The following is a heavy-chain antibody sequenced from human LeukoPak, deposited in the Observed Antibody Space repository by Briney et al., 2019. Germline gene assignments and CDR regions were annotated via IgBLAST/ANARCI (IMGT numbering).Heavy chain of an antibody. J-gene: IGHJ5*02. CDR3: ARDRYSSSSGFDP. V-gene: IGHV1-18*01. Sequence: GASVKVSCKASGYTFTSYGISWVRQAPGQGLEWMGWISAYNGNTNYAQKLQGRVTMTTDTSTSTAYRELRSLRSDDTAVYYCARDRYSSSSGFDPWGQGTLVTVSS. CDR1: GYTFTSYG. CDR2: ISAYNGNT. D-gene: IGHD6-6*01.